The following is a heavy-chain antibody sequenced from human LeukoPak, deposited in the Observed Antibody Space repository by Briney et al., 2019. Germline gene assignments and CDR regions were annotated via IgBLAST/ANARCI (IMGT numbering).Heavy chain of an antibody. CDR3: ARASPIRAEYFQH. CDR2: ISAYSGNT. Sequence: ASVKVSCKASGYTXTSSGISWVRQAPGQGLEWMGWISAYSGNTNYAQKLQGRVTMTTDTSTSTAYMELRSLRSDDTAVYYCARASPIRAEYFQHWGQGTLVTVSS. J-gene: IGHJ1*01. CDR1: GYTXTSSG. V-gene: IGHV1-18*01.